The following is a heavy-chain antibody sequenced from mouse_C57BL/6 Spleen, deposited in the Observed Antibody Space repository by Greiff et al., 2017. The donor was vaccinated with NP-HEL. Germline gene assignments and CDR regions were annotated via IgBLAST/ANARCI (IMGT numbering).Heavy chain of an antibody. Sequence: EVKLVESGGGLVKPGGSLKLSCAASGFTFSDYGMHWVRQAPEKGLEWVAYISSGSSTIYYAETVKGRFTISRDNAKNTLFLQMTSLRSEDTAMYYCAGGGYYSGSRTGAMDYWGQGTSVTVSS. CDR2: ISSGSSTI. J-gene: IGHJ4*01. V-gene: IGHV5-17*01. CDR3: AGGGYYSGSRTGAMDY. CDR1: GFTFSDYG. D-gene: IGHD1-1*01.